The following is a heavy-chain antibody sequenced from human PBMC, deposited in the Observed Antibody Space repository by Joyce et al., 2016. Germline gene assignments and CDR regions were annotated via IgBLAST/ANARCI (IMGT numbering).Heavy chain of an antibody. CDR2: IYFSRST. D-gene: IGHD3-3*01. J-gene: IGHJ4*02. CDR3: ARGNGDFWSGYYNYFDY. Sequence: QVQLQASGPGLVKPSQTLSLTCTVSGGSISSGDYYWSWVRQSPGKGLEWIVYIYFSRSTHRNTARKSRLTISADRSKNQFSLKVRSVTAADTAVYYCARGNGDFWSGYYNYFDYWGQGILVTVSS. CDR1: GGSISSGDYY. V-gene: IGHV4-30-4*01.